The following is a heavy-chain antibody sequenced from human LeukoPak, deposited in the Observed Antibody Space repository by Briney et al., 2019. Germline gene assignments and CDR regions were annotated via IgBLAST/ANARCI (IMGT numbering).Heavy chain of an antibody. CDR1: GYSFTSYW. D-gene: IGHD5-24*01. V-gene: IGHV5-51*01. J-gene: IGHJ4*02. CDR3: ARHMALMATSYFDY. Sequence: GESLKISCKGSGYSFTSYWIGWVRQMPGKGLEGMGIIYPGDSDTRYSPSFQGQVTISADKSISTAYLQSSSLKASDTAMYYCARHMALMATSYFDYWGQGTLVTVSS. CDR2: IYPGDSDT.